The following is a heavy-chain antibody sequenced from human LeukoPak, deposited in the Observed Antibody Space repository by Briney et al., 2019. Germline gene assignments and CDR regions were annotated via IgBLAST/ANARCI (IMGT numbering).Heavy chain of an antibody. CDR1: GGSISSYS. Sequence: SETLSLTCTVSGGSISSYSWSWIRQPPGKGLEWIGYIYHSRSTYYNPSLKSRVTISVDRSKNQFSLKLSSVTAADTAVYYCARAYYYDSSGYPPHFDYWGQGTLVTVSS. V-gene: IGHV4-30-2*01. J-gene: IGHJ4*02. D-gene: IGHD3-22*01. CDR2: IYHSRST. CDR3: ARAYYYDSSGYPPHFDY.